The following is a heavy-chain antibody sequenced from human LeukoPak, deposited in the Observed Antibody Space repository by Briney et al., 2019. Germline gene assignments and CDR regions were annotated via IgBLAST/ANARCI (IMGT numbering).Heavy chain of an antibody. D-gene: IGHD6-6*01. CDR2: IKQDGSMK. Sequence: GGSLRLSCAASGFSFSNYWMSWVRQAPGRGLEWVANIKQDGSMKGYVDSVKGRFTISRDNAKNSLYLQMNCLRADDTAVYFCAMIEQVVSNVEGGYWGQGTLVIVSS. V-gene: IGHV3-7*01. J-gene: IGHJ4*02. CDR3: AMIEQVVSNVEGGY. CDR1: GFSFSNYW.